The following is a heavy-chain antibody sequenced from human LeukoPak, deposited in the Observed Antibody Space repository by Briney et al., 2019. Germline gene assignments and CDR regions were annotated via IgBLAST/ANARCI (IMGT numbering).Heavy chain of an antibody. D-gene: IGHD4-17*01. CDR1: GGTFSSYA. J-gene: IGHJ4*02. Sequence: ASVMVSCKASGGTFSSYAISWVRQAPGQGLEWMGGIIPIFGTANYAQKFQGRVTITADESTSTAYMELSSLRSEDTAVYYCARFGGTVTEKHFDYWGQGTLVTVSS. CDR3: ARFGGTVTEKHFDY. V-gene: IGHV1-69*13. CDR2: IIPIFGTA.